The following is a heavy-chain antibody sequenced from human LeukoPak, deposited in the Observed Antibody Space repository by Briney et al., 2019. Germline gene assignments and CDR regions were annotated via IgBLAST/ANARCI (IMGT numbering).Heavy chain of an antibody. D-gene: IGHD1-26*01. V-gene: IGHV4-59*10. CDR2: VYTSGST. CDR1: GGSFSGYY. CDR3: ARGPFSGTFDN. Sequence: KASETLSLTCAVYGGSFSGYYWSWIQQPAGKGLEWIGRVYTSGSTNYNPSLKSRVTISVDTSKNQFSLKLSSVTAVDTAVYYCARGPFSGTFDNWGQGTLVTVSS. J-gene: IGHJ4*02.